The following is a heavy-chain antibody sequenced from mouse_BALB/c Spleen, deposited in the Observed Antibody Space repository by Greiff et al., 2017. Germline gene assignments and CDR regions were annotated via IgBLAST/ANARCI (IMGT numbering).Heavy chain of an antibody. CDR1: GYTFTSYW. D-gene: IGHD2-10*02. Sequence: QVQLQQPGAELVKPGAPVKLSCKASGYTFTSYWMNWVKQRPGRGLEWIGRIDPSDSETHYNQKFKDKATLTVDKSSSTAYIQLSSLTSEDSAVYYCARREYGNYVYAMDYWGQGTSVTVSS. CDR2: IDPSDSET. CDR3: ARREYGNYVYAMDY. J-gene: IGHJ4*01. V-gene: IGHV1-69*02.